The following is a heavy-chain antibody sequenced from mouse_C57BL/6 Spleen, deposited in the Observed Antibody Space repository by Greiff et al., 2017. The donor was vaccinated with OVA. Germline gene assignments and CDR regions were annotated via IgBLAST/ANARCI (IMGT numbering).Heavy chain of an antibody. CDR1: GFTFSSYG. J-gene: IGHJ3*01. Sequence: EVQGVESGGDLVKPGGSLKLSCAASGFTFSSYGMSWVRQTPDKRLEWVATISSGGSYTYYPDSVKGRFTISRDNAKNTLYLQMSSLKSEDTAMYYCARPTFYYEYDEAYWGQGTLVTVSA. D-gene: IGHD2-4*01. CDR2: ISSGGSYT. V-gene: IGHV5-6*01. CDR3: ARPTFYYEYDEAY.